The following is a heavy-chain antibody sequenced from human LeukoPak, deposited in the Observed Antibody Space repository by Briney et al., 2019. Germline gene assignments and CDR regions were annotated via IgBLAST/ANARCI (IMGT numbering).Heavy chain of an antibody. CDR3: ARDSPLLWFGEHYMDV. CDR2: ISSSSSTI. V-gene: IGHV3-48*01. J-gene: IGHJ6*03. D-gene: IGHD3-10*01. CDR1: GFTFSSYS. Sequence: GGSLRLSCAASGFTFSSYSMNWVRQAPGKGLEWVSYISSSSSTIYYADSVKGRFTISRDNAKNSLYLQMNSLRAEDTAVYYCARDSPLLWFGEHYMDVWGKGTTVTVSS.